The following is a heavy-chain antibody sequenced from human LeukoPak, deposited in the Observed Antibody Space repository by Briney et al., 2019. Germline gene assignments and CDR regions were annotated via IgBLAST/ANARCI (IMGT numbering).Heavy chain of an antibody. CDR2: ISYDGSEK. D-gene: IGHD4-17*01. CDR1: GFTFSSYP. J-gene: IGHJ4*02. CDR3: ARDRDYAFDY. Sequence: GGSLRLSCAASGFTFSSYPMHWVRQAPGKGLEWVAVISYDGSEKHYADPVKGRFTISRDNSKNTLYLQMNSLRAEDTAVYYCARDRDYAFDYWGQGTLVTVSS. V-gene: IGHV3-30-3*01.